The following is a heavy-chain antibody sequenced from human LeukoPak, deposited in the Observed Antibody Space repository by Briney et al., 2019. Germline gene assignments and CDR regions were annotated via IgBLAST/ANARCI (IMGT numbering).Heavy chain of an antibody. CDR3: ARHFPGVAVAGYYFDY. J-gene: IGHJ4*02. V-gene: IGHV4-39*01. D-gene: IGHD6-19*01. Sequence: KPSETLSLTCTVSGGSISSSSYYWGWIRQPPGKGLEWIGSIYYSGSTYHNPSLKSRVTISVDTSKNQFSLKLSSVTAADTAVYYCARHFPGVAVAGYYFDYWGQGTLVTVSS. CDR2: IYYSGST. CDR1: GGSISSSSYY.